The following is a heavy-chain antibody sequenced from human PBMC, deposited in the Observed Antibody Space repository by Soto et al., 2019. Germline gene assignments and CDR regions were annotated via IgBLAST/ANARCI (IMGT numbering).Heavy chain of an antibody. Sequence: QVQLVESGGGVVQPGGSLRLSCAASGFTFSSYAMHWVRQAPGKGLDWMAVIWYDGSRKHYADSLKGRFTISRDNPKSTLYLEMNSLLVEDTAVYYCARGIHYYESHGYGPGAYWGQGTLVSVSS. J-gene: IGHJ4*02. CDR3: ARGIHYYESHGYGPGAY. CDR1: GFTFSSYA. D-gene: IGHD3-22*01. V-gene: IGHV3-33*01. CDR2: IWYDGSRK.